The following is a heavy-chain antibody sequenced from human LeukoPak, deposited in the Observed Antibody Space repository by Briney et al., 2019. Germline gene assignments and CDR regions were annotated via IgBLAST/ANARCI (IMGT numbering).Heavy chain of an antibody. D-gene: IGHD6-13*01. Sequence: GGSLRLSCVASGFTFSSYAMSWVRQAPGKGLEWVSGISGSGGSTYYADSVKGRFTISRDNSKNTLYLQMNSLRAEDTAVYYCAKGTTAAAYGWFDPWGQGTLVTVSS. V-gene: IGHV3-23*01. J-gene: IGHJ5*02. CDR2: ISGSGGST. CDR1: GFTFSSYA. CDR3: AKGTTAAAYGWFDP.